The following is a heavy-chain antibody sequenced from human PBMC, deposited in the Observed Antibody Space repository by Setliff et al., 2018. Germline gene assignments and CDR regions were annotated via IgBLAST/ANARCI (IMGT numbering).Heavy chain of an antibody. V-gene: IGHV1-18*01. D-gene: IGHD2-15*01. CDR1: GYTFNSYG. Sequence: VKVSCKTSGYTFNSYGYSWVRQAPGQGLEWMGWISAYNGNTKFVQKFQGRVAMTTDTSTSTAFMELRSLRPDDTAFYYCGRVDAELILGNYIDYWGQGTLVTVPQ. CDR3: GRVDAELILGNYIDY. J-gene: IGHJ4*02. CDR2: ISAYNGNT.